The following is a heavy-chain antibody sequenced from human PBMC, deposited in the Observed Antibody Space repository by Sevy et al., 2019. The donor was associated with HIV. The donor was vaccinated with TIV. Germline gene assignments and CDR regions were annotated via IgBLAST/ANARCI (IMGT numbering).Heavy chain of an antibody. CDR2: IYYIGNT. J-gene: IGHJ5*01. CDR1: GGSISNSAYY. D-gene: IGHD3-10*01. CDR3: ARWTMGITMIQGEFDS. Sequence: SETLSLTSTVSGGSISNSAYYWGWIRQPPGKGLEWIGNIYYIGNTYYKPSLKSRVTISVDTSKNHFSLKLTSVTAADTAVYYCARWTMGITMIQGEFDSWGQGTLVTVSS. V-gene: IGHV4-39*02.